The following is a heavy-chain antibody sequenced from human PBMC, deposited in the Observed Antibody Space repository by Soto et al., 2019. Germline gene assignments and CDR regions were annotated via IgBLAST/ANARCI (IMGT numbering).Heavy chain of an antibody. J-gene: IGHJ2*01. CDR3: XRKSVVDWYFDL. D-gene: IGHD2-15*01. Sequence: SETLSLTCAVSGYSISSDYYWVWIRQPPGKGLEWIAGIYHSGNSYYNPSLKSRVTISIDTSKNHFSLWLTSVTAADTAVYYCXRKSVVDWYFDLWGRGTLVTVSS. CDR1: GYSISSDYY. CDR2: IYHSGNS. V-gene: IGHV4-38-2*01.